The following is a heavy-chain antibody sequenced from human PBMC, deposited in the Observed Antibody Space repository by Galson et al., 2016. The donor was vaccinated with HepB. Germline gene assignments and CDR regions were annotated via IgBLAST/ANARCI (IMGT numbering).Heavy chain of an antibody. Sequence: SETLSLTCTVSGGSISSSSYYWGWIRQPPGKGLEWIGSIYYSGSTYYNPSLKSRVTISVDTSKNQFSLKLSSVTAADTAVYYCATMPSMPGGPVDYWGQGTLVTVSS. CDR1: GGSISSSSYY. CDR3: ATMPSMPGGPVDY. V-gene: IGHV4-39*01. D-gene: IGHD2/OR15-2a*01. J-gene: IGHJ4*02. CDR2: IYYSGST.